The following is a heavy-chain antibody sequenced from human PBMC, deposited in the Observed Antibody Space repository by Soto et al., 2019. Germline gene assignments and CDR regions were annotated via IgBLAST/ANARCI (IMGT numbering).Heavy chain of an antibody. CDR3: ARQEGATIHDAFDX. J-gene: IGHJ3*02. D-gene: IGHD5-12*01. CDR1: GYSFTSYW. Sequence: GEALKISCKGSGYSFTSYWIGWVRQMPGKGLEWMGIIYPGDSYTRYSPSFQGQVTISADKSIITAYLQWSSLKASDTAMYYCARQEGATIHDAFDXSCQGTMVTVS. V-gene: IGHV5-51*01. CDR2: IYPGDSYT.